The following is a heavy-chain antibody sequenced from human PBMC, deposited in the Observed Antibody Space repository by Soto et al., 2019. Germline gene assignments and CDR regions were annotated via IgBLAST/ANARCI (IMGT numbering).Heavy chain of an antibody. J-gene: IGHJ5*02. CDR1: GYTFTGYY. Sequence: ASVKVSCKASGYTFTGYYMHWVRQAPGQGLKWMGWINPNSGGTNYAQKFQGWVTMTRDTSISTAYMELSRLRSDDTAVYYCARSSGWYWFDPWGQGTLVTSPQ. CDR3: ARSSGWYWFDP. D-gene: IGHD6-19*01. CDR2: INPNSGGT. V-gene: IGHV1-2*04.